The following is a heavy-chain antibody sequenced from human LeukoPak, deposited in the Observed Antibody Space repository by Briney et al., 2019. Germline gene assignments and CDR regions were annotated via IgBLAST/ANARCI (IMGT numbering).Heavy chain of an antibody. CDR2: ISGSGGST. V-gene: IGHV3-23*01. CDR1: GFTFSSYA. J-gene: IGHJ4*02. Sequence: GGSVRLSCAASGFTFSSYAMSWVRQAPGKGLEWVSAISGSGGSTYYADSVKGRFTISRDNSKNTLYLQMNSLRAEDTAVYYCANSYCSSTSCYLYYFDYWGQGTLVTVSS. CDR3: ANSYCSSTSCYLYYFDY. D-gene: IGHD2-2*01.